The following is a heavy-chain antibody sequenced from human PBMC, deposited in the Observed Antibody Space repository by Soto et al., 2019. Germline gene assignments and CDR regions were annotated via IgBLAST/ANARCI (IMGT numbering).Heavy chain of an antibody. CDR1: GGSVSSGSFY. CDR3: AASAPPATNYYYAMDV. D-gene: IGHD5-12*01. Sequence: PXETLSLTCTVAGGSVSSGSFYWSWIRRPPGKGLEWIGYFYDSGSTNYNPSLRSRVTMSVDTSKNQFSLKLSSVTAADTAVYYCAASAPPATNYYYAMDVWGQGTTVTVSS. CDR2: FYDSGST. J-gene: IGHJ6*02. V-gene: IGHV4-61*01.